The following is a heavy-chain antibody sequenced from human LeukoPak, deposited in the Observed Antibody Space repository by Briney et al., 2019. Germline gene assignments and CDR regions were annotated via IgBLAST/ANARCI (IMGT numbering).Heavy chain of an antibody. D-gene: IGHD2-15*01. J-gene: IGHJ3*02. CDR3: AGCSGGSCSDALDI. CDR1: GFTFSSYW. CDR2: IKQDGSEK. Sequence: GGSLRLSCVTSGFTFSSYWMSWVRQAPGKGLEWVANIKQDGSEKYYVDSVKGRFTISRDNAKNSLYLQMNSLRAEDTALYHCAGCSGGSCSDALDIWGQGTMVTVSS. V-gene: IGHV3-7*03.